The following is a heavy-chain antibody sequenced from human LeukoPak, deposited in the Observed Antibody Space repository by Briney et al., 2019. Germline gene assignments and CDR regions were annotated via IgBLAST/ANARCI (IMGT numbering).Heavy chain of an antibody. CDR1: GFTFSSFA. CDR2: IRTSGGST. D-gene: IGHD6-19*01. V-gene: IGHV3-23*01. Sequence: GGSLRLSCAASGFTFSSFAMSWVRQAPGKGLEWVSTIRTSGGSTFYADSVQGRFTISRDNSKNTLYLQMNSLRAEDTAVYYCATAAPASGWYFDYWGQGTLVTVSS. J-gene: IGHJ4*02. CDR3: ATAAPASGWYFDY.